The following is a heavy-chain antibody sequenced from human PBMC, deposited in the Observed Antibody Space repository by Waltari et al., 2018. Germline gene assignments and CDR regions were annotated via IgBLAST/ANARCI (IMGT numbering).Heavy chain of an antibody. CDR3: ARVREDYYGSGSYYKPYYYYMDV. J-gene: IGHJ6*03. V-gene: IGHV1-69*14. Sequence: QVQLVQSGAEVKKPGSSVKVSCKASGGTFSSYAISCVRQATGQGLEWMGGIIPIFGTANYAQKFQGRVTITADKSTSTAYMELSSLRSEDTAVYYCARVREDYYGSGSYYKPYYYYMDVWGKGTTVTVSS. D-gene: IGHD3-10*01. CDR2: IIPIFGTA. CDR1: GGTFSSYA.